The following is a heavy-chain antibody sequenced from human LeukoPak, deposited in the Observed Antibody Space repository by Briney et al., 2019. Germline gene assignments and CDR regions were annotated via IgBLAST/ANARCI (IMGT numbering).Heavy chain of an antibody. Sequence: SETLSLTCTVSGGSISSYYWSWIRQPPGKGLEWIGYIYYSGSTNYNPSLKSRVTISVDTSKNQFSLKLSSVTAVDTAVYYCARSRYGDYGLSDYWGQGTLVTVSS. J-gene: IGHJ4*02. D-gene: IGHD4-17*01. V-gene: IGHV4-59*08. CDR3: ARSRYGDYGLSDY. CDR2: IYYSGST. CDR1: GGSISSYY.